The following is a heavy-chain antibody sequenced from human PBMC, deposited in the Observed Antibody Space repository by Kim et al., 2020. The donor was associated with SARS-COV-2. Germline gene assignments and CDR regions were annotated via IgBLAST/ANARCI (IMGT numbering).Heavy chain of an antibody. D-gene: IGHD1-26*01. J-gene: IGHJ4*02. CDR3: ARNHPSPGSIVGATTRGDFDY. V-gene: IGHV1-2*06. CDR1: GYTFTGYY. CDR2: INPNSGGT. Sequence: ASVKVSCKASGYTFTGYYMHWVRQAPGQGLEWMGRINPNSGGTNYAQKFQGRVTMTRDTSISTAYMELSRLRSDDTAVYYCARNHPSPGSIVGATTRGDFDYWGQGTLVTVSS.